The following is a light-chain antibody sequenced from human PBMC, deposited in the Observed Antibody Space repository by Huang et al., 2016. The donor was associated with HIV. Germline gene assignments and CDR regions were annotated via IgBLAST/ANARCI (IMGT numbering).Light chain of an antibody. V-gene: IGKV4-1*01. CDR3: QQYYSNLYT. CDR2: WAS. CDR1: QSVLYSPNNKNY. J-gene: IGKJ2*01. Sequence: DIVMTQSPDSLAVSLGERATINCKSSQSVLYSPNNKNYLALYQQKPGQPPKLLIYWASTRESGVPDRFSGSGSGADFTLTISSLQAEDVAVYYCQQYYSNLYTFGQGTKVEIK.